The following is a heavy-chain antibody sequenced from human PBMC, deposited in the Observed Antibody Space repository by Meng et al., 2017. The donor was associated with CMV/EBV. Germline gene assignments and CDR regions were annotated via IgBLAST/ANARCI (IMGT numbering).Heavy chain of an antibody. J-gene: IGHJ4*02. V-gene: IGHV3-21*01. CDR1: GFTFDDYG. Sequence: GESLKISCAASGFTFDDYGMSWVRQAPGKGLEWVSSISSSSSYIYYADSVKGRFTISRDNAKNSLYLQMNSLRAEDTAVYYCARGYSSGWSYYFDYWGQGTLVTVSS. CDR3: ARGYSSGWSYYFDY. CDR2: ISSSSSYI. D-gene: IGHD6-19*01.